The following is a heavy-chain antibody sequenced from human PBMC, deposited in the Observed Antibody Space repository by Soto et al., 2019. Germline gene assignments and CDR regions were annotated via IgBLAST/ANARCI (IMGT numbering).Heavy chain of an antibody. CDR1: GFTCSSYA. D-gene: IGHD3-22*01. V-gene: IGHV3-30-3*01. J-gene: IGHJ4*02. CDR2: ISYDGSNK. CDR3: ERVKSALLLSYPCDY. Sequence: GCLIPPCTASGFTCSSYAMHGVRQAPGKGLEWVAVISYDGSNKYYADSVKGRFTISRDNSKNTLYLQMNSLRAEDTAVYYCERVKSALLLSYPCDYWGQGTLVTVYS.